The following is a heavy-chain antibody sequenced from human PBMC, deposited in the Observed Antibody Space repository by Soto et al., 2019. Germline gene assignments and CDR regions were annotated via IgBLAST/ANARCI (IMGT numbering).Heavy chain of an antibody. CDR2: ISSSGSTI. D-gene: IGHD3-22*01. V-gene: IGHV3-11*01. CDR1: GFTFSDYY. Sequence: GGSLRLSCAASGFTFSDYYMSWIRQAPGKGLEWVAYISSSGSTIYYADSVKGRFTISRDNAKNSLYLQMNGLRAEDTAVYYCARDSYYHSSSGYYVFDEWGQGTLVTVSS. CDR3: ARDSYYHSSSGYYVFDE. J-gene: IGHJ4*02.